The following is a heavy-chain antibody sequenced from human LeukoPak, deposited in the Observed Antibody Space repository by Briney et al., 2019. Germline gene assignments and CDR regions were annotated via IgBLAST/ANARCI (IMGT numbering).Heavy chain of an antibody. D-gene: IGHD4/OR15-4a*01. V-gene: IGHV3-30*02. CDR3: TKGDDYGSNTRLPKFNWFDP. CDR2: IRYDGNNK. Sequence: GGSLRLSCAASGFTFSTCAMHWVRQAPGKGLEWVAYIRYDGNNKNYADSVKGRFTISRDNSKDMLYLQMSSLGHEDTAIYYCTKGDDYGSNTRLPKFNWFDPWGQGTLVTVSS. CDR1: GFTFSTCA. J-gene: IGHJ5*02.